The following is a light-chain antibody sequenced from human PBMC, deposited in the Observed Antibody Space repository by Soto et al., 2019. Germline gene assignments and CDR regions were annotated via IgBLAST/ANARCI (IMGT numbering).Light chain of an antibody. J-gene: IGLJ1*01. Sequence: QSVLTQPPSASGSPGQSVTISCTGTSSDVGSYNYVSWYQQNPGKAPKLIIYEVSKRPPGVPDRFSGSKSGNTASLSVSGLQAEDDGDYYCSSYAGSNIYVFGTGTKVTVL. CDR1: SSDVGSYNY. V-gene: IGLV2-8*01. CDR2: EVS. CDR3: SSYAGSNIYV.